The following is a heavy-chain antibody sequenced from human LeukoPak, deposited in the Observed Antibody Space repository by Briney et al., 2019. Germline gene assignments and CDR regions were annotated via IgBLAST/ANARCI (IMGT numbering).Heavy chain of an antibody. CDR1: GYTFTSYG. J-gene: IGHJ4*02. D-gene: IGHD3-3*01. V-gene: IGHV1-18*01. CDR3: ARVDYDFWSGYYTGAIDY. CDR2: ISAYNGNT. Sequence: ASVKASCKASGYTFTSYGISWVRQAPGQGLEWMGWISAYNGNTNYAQKLQGRVTMTTDTSTSTAYMELRSLRSDDTAVYYCARVDYDFWSGYYTGAIDYWGQGTLVTVSS.